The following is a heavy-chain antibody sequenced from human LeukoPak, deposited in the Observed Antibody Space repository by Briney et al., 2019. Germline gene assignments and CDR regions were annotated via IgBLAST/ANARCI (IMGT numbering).Heavy chain of an antibody. CDR3: AREDYSNKYYYYYMDV. CDR2: ISSSSSYI. J-gene: IGHJ6*03. D-gene: IGHD4-11*01. CDR1: GFTFSSYS. Sequence: GGSLRLSCAASGFTFSSYSMNWVRQAPGKGLEWVSSISSSSSYIYYADSVKGRFTISRDNAKNSLYLQMNSLRAEDTAVYYRAREDYSNKYYYYYMDVWGKGTTVTVPS. V-gene: IGHV3-21*01.